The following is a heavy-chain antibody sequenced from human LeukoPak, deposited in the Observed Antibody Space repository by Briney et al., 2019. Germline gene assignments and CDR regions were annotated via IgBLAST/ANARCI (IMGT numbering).Heavy chain of an antibody. CDR3: ASGSSGYDP. CDR2: IYSSGTT. Sequence: PSETLSLTCTVSGGSISNYYWSWIRQPAGKGLEWVGRIYSSGTTIYNPSLKSRVTMSVDTSKNQFSLKLSSVTAADTAVYFCASGSSGYDPWGQGTLVTVSS. V-gene: IGHV4-4*07. D-gene: IGHD5-12*01. CDR1: GGSISNYY. J-gene: IGHJ5*02.